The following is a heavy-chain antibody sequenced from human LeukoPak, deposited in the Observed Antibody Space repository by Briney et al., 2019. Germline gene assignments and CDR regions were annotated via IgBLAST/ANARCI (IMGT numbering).Heavy chain of an antibody. CDR2: IYYSGGT. CDR1: GGSISSSSYY. Sequence: SETLSLTCTVSGGSISSSSYYWGWIRQPPGKGLEWIGSIYYSGGTYYNPSLKSRVTISVDTSKNQFSLKLSSVTAADTAVYYCARPPNGYNYPLAFDYWGQGTLVTVSS. V-gene: IGHV4-39*01. D-gene: IGHD5-24*01. CDR3: ARPPNGYNYPLAFDY. J-gene: IGHJ4*02.